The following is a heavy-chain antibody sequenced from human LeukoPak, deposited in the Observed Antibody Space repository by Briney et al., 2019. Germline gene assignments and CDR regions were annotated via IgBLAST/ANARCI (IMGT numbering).Heavy chain of an antibody. CDR1: GFIFSSYV. CDR3: ARVPYVSGTFDY. Sequence: PGGSLRLSCAASGFIFSSYVIHWVRQAPGKGLEWVAVISYDGSGEYYTDSVKGRFTTYRDNSKNTLYLQMNSLRTEDTAVYYCARVPYVSGTFDYWGQGTLVTVSS. J-gene: IGHJ4*02. D-gene: IGHD3-10*01. CDR2: ISYDGSGE. V-gene: IGHV3-30-3*01.